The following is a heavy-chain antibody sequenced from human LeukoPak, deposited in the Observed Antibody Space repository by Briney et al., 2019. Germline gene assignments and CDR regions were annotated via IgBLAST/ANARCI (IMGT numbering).Heavy chain of an antibody. Sequence: PGGSLRLSCAASGFTFSGSALHWVRQASGKGLEWVGRIRSTANGYATAYAASVKGRFTISRDDSKNTAYLQMDSLKTEDTAVYYCAKGGAAASTTLFDYWGQGTLVTVPS. D-gene: IGHD6-13*01. CDR1: GFTFSGSA. CDR2: IRSTANGYAT. V-gene: IGHV3-73*01. J-gene: IGHJ4*02. CDR3: AKGGAAASTTLFDY.